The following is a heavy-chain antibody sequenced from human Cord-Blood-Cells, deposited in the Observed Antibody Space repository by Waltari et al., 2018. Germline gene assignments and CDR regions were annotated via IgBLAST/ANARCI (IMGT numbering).Heavy chain of an antibody. D-gene: IGHD2-2*02. Sequence: QVQLQQWGAGLLKPSETLSLTCAVYGGSFSGYYWSWIRQPPGKGLEWIGEINHSGSTNYNPSLKSRVTISVDTAKNQFSLKLSSVTAADTAVYYCARSRKRCSSTSCYTAPDAFDIWGQGTMVTVSS. CDR1: GGSFSGYY. CDR3: ARSRKRCSSTSCYTAPDAFDI. V-gene: IGHV4-34*01. J-gene: IGHJ3*02. CDR2: INHSGST.